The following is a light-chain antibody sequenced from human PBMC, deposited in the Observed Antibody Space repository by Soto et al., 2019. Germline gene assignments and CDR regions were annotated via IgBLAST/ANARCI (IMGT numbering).Light chain of an antibody. CDR2: EVG. CDR3: CSYASGSIYV. V-gene: IGLV2-14*01. CDR1: SSDVGAFNY. J-gene: IGLJ1*01. Sequence: QSALTQPASVSGSPGQSITISCTGTSSDVGAFNYVSWYLQYPGKAPKLMIYEVGNRPSGVSNRLSGSKSGNTASLTISGLQAEDEADYYCCSYASGSIYVFGTGTKVTVL.